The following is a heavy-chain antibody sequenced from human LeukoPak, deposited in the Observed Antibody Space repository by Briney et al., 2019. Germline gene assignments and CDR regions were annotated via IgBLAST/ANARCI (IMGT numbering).Heavy chain of an antibody. V-gene: IGHV3-7*03. D-gene: IGHD2-15*01. J-gene: IGHJ4*02. CDR3: TTDTWYSAGH. CDR2: IKKDGSEK. CDR1: GFIFSGFW. Sequence: TGGSLRLSCTASGFIFSGFWMAWIRQAPGQGLEWVAIIKKDGSEKYYVDSMKGRFTISRDNAKNSLFLQMNSLRAEDTAIYYCTTDTWYSAGHWGQGTLVTVSS.